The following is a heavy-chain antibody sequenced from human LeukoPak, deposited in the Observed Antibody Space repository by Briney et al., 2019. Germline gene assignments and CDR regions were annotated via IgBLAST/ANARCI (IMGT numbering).Heavy chain of an antibody. D-gene: IGHD1-26*01. Sequence: GGSLRLSCAASGFTFSDYNMRWIRQAPGKGLEWVSSISRSGSTKYYADSVKGRFTISRDNAKNSLYLQMNSLRAEDTAVYYCAIIYLIVGATTFDYWGQGTLVTVSS. CDR3: AIIYLIVGATTFDY. CDR1: GFTFSDYN. CDR2: ISRSGSTK. V-gene: IGHV3-11*04. J-gene: IGHJ4*02.